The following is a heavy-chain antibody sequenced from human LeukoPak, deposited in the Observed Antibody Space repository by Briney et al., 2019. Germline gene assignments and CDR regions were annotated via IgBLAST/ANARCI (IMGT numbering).Heavy chain of an antibody. Sequence: ASVKVYCKASNFTITRCGISWARQAPGQGLEWMGWISAYNGNTNYAQKLQGRVTMTTDTSTSTAYMELRSLRSEDTPLNYCARDSDGDILTGLGFDYWGQGTLVTVSS. CDR3: ARDSDGDILTGLGFDY. V-gene: IGHV1-18*01. J-gene: IGHJ4*02. CDR1: NFTITRCG. CDR2: ISAYNGNT. D-gene: IGHD3-9*01.